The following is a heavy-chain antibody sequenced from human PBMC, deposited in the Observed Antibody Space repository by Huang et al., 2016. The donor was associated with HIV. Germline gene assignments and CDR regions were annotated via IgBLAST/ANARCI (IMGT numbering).Heavy chain of an antibody. J-gene: IGHJ3*01. Sequence: VQLVQSGAEVRKPGSSVKVSCRASGGSFNNFGINWWRQAPGQGLEWMGGISPRFGTRNDAQGFKARVTITADETTGVVHLEVTSLRSDDTAVYFCAKRGGAWGSPYAFDLWGPGTMVTVSS. D-gene: IGHD3-16*01. CDR3: AKRGGAWGSPYAFDL. CDR1: GGSFNNFG. V-gene: IGHV1-69*13. CDR2: ISPRFGTR.